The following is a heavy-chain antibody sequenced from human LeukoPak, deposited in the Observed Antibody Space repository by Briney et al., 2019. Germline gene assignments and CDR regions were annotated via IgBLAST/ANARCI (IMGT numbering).Heavy chain of an antibody. CDR3: AKLQHCGGDCYSPRLGAFDI. Sequence: GGSLRLSCAASGITFSSYGMSWVRQAPGKGLEWVSSISSTGGTTYYADSVKGRFTISRDNSKNTLYLQMNSLRAEDTAVYYCAKLQHCGGDCYSPRLGAFDIWGQGTMVTVSS. D-gene: IGHD2-21*02. CDR1: GITFSSYG. CDR2: ISSTGGTT. J-gene: IGHJ3*02. V-gene: IGHV3-23*01.